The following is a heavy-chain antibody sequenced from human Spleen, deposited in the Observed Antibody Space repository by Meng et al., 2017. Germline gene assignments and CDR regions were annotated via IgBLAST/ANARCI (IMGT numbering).Heavy chain of an antibody. Sequence: GESLKISCAASGFTFSSYSMNWVRQAPGKGLEWVAVIWSDGSNKYYADSVKGRFTISRDNSKNTLFLHMNSLRAEDTAVYYCARGGLEYWYFDLWGRGTLVTVSS. V-gene: IGHV3-33*08. CDR1: GFTFSSYS. CDR2: IWSDGSNK. J-gene: IGHJ2*01. D-gene: IGHD5-24*01. CDR3: ARGGLEYWYFDL.